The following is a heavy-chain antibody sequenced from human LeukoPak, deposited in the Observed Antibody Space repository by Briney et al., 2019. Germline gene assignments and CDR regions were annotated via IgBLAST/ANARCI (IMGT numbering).Heavy chain of an antibody. Sequence: GGSLTLSCAASGFTFSNAWMSWVRPAPGKGLEWVGRIKSKTDGGTTDYAAPVKGRFTISRDDSKNTLYLQMNSLKTEDTAVYYCTTEGLGDGYNRDPSPNAFDIWGQGTMVTVSS. CDR3: TTEGLGDGYNRDPSPNAFDI. CDR2: IKSKTDGGTT. CDR1: GFTFSNAW. D-gene: IGHD5-24*01. V-gene: IGHV3-15*01. J-gene: IGHJ3*02.